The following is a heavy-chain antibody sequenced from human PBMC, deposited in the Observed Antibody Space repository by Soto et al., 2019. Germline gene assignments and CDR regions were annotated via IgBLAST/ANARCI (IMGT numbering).Heavy chain of an antibody. CDR3: ARDPTARIAIFGVVIIKAPDYYYVMDV. CDR2: INPSGGST. J-gene: IGHJ6*02. CDR1: GYTFTSYY. D-gene: IGHD3-3*01. V-gene: IGHV1-46*01. Sequence: ASVKVSCKASGYTFTSYYMHWVRQAPGQGLEWMGIINPSGGSTSYAQKFQGRVTMTRDTSTRTVYMELSSLRSEDTAVYYCARDPTARIAIFGVVIIKAPDYYYVMDVWGQGTTVTVSS.